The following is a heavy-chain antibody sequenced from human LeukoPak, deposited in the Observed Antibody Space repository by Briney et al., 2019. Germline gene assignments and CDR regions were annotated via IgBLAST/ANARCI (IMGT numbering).Heavy chain of an antibody. CDR2: IDRDGIST. CDR3: ARNIHDYVLTHYYYYMDV. Sequence: GGSLRLSCAASGFTFSIYWMHWVRQAPGKGLVWVSRIDRDGISTRYADSVKGRFTISRDNAKNTLYLQMNSLRAEDTAVYYCARNIHDYVLTHYYYYMDVWGKGTTVTVSS. V-gene: IGHV3-74*01. J-gene: IGHJ6*03. D-gene: IGHD4-17*01. CDR1: GFTFSIYW.